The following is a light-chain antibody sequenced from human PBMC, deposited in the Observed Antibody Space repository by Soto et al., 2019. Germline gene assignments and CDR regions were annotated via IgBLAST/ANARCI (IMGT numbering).Light chain of an antibody. CDR3: QQYASSPLLT. Sequence: VLTQSPGTLSLSPGETDTLSCKASQTIGRTYLAWYQQKPGQAPRLLIFGTSSRATGIPDRFSGSGSGTDFTLSISRLEPEDFAVYYCQQYASSPLLTFGGGTKVDIK. CDR2: GTS. J-gene: IGKJ4*01. V-gene: IGKV3-20*01. CDR1: QTIGRTY.